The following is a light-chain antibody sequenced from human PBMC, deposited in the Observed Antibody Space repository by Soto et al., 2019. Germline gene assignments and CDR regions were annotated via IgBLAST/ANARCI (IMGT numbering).Light chain of an antibody. Sequence: EIVLTQSPGTLSLSPGERATLSCRASQSVSSSYLDWYQQKPGQAPRLLIYEASSRATVIPDRFSGSGSGKAFTLTISRLEPEDFPVYYCQQYGSSPVTFSQGTKLEIK. CDR3: QQYGSSPVT. CDR2: EAS. J-gene: IGKJ2*01. CDR1: QSVSSSY. V-gene: IGKV3-20*01.